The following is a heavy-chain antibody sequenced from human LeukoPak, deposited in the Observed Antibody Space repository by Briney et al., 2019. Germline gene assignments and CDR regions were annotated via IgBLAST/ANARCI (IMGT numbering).Heavy chain of an antibody. CDR2: IKQDRFEK. CDR1: GFTFSRYD. Sequence: GGSLRLSCAASGFTFSRYDMSWVRQAPGKGLEWVANIKQDRFEKYYVDSVKGRFTISRDNAKNSLFLQMNSLRAEGTAVYYCARLSTAAADSDYWGQGTLVTVSS. D-gene: IGHD6-25*01. CDR3: ARLSTAAADSDY. V-gene: IGHV3-7*01. J-gene: IGHJ4*02.